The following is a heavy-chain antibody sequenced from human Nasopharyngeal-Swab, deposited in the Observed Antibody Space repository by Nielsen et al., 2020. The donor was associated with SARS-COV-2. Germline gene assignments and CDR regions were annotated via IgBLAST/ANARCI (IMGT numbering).Heavy chain of an antibody. CDR2: ISYDGSTK. D-gene: IGHD6-13*01. J-gene: IGHJ4*02. V-gene: IGHV3-30-3*01. CDR3: SRGIIAAAED. Sequence: LKISCAASVFPFTSYDIHWVRQAPGKGLEWVAVISYDGSTKYYADSVKGRFTVSRDNSKNTLYLQMNSLRAEDTAVYYCSRGIIAAAEDWGQGTLVTVSS. CDR1: VFPFTSYD.